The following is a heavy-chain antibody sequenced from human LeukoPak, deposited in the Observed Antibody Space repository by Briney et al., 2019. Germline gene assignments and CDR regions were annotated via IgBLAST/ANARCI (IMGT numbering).Heavy chain of an antibody. CDR1: GFTFSSYE. V-gene: IGHV3-48*03. CDR3: ARGEDYDILTGFDY. Sequence: GGSLRLSCAASGFTFSSYEMNWVRQAPGKGLEWVSYISSSGSTIYYADSVKGRFTISRDNAKNSLYLQMNSLRAEDTAVYYCARGEDYDILTGFDYWGQGTLVTVSS. CDR2: ISSSGSTI. D-gene: IGHD3-9*01. J-gene: IGHJ4*02.